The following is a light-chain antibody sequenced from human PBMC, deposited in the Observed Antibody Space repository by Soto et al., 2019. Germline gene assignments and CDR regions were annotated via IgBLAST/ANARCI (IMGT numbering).Light chain of an antibody. V-gene: IGLV9-49*01. CDR3: GADHGSGSNFVVV. Sequence: QSVLTQPPSASASPGASVTLTCTLSSGYSNCKVDWYQQRPGKGPRFVMRVGTGGIVGSKGDGIPDRFSVLGSGLNRYLTIKNIQEEDESDYHCGADHGSGSNFVVVFGGGTKLTVL. J-gene: IGLJ2*01. CDR1: SGYSNCK. CDR2: VGTGGIVG.